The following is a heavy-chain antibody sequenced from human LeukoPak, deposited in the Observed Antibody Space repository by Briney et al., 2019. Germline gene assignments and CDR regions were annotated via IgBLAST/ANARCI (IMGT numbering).Heavy chain of an antibody. V-gene: IGHV3-33*01. CDR3: VRDRGALQYFDY. CDR2: IWYDGSNK. Sequence: GRSLRLSCAASGFTFRNRGMHWIPQAPGKGLEGVAIIWYDGSNKSYAASVNGRFTISRDNSKNTLYLQMNSLRDDDTAVYYCVRDRGALQYFDYWGQGTLVTVSS. J-gene: IGHJ4*02. D-gene: IGHD2/OR15-2a*01. CDR1: GFTFRNRG.